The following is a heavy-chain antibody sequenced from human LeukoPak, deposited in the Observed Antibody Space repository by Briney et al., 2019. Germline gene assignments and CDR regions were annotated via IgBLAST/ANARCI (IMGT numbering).Heavy chain of an antibody. V-gene: IGHV3-15*01. Sequence: GGSLRLSCAASGFTFSNAWMSWVRQAPGKGLEWVGRIKSKTDGGTADYAAPVKGRFTISRDDSKNTLYLQMNSLKTEDTAVYYCTTIGSDACSGGSCYPFDYWGQGTLVTVSS. CDR1: GFTFSNAW. CDR3: TTIGSDACSGGSCYPFDY. CDR2: IKSKTDGGTA. D-gene: IGHD2-15*01. J-gene: IGHJ4*02.